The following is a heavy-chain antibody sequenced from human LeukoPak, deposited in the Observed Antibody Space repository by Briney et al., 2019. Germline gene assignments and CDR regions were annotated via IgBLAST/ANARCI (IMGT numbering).Heavy chain of an antibody. D-gene: IGHD6-6*01. CDR1: GFTFTSSA. CDR3: AASIPRSRWFDP. V-gene: IGHV1-58*02. J-gene: IGHJ5*02. Sequence: GASVKVSCKASGFTFTSSAMQWVRQARGQRLEGIGWIVVGSGNTNYAQKFQERVTITRDMSTSTAYMELSSLRSEDTAVYYCAASIPRSRWFDPWGQGTLVTVSS. CDR2: IVVGSGNT.